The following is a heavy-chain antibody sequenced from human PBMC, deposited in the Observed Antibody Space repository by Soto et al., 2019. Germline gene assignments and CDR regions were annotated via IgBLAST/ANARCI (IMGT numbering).Heavy chain of an antibody. CDR3: ATLPPRRVVMTIPFPS. CDR1: GDSISSTHW. V-gene: IGHV4-4*02. Sequence: QVQLQQSGPRLARPSGTLSLTCVVSGDSISSTHWWTWVRQTPQKGLEWIGEIYHTGSTKYTPSLTTRVTILVDKSNNECSLNLKSVTAADTAVYYCATLPPRRVVMTIPFPSWGQGTLVTFSS. J-gene: IGHJ4*02. CDR2: IYHTGST. D-gene: IGHD2-21*01.